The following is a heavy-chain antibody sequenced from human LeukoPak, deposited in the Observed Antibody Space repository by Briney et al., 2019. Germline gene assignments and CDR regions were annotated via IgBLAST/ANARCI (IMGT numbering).Heavy chain of an antibody. D-gene: IGHD1-26*01. CDR1: GFTFDDYT. J-gene: IGHJ4*02. CDR2: ISWDGGST. V-gene: IGHV3-43*01. Sequence: GGSLRLSCAASGFTFDDYTMHWVRQAPGKGLEWVSLISWDGGSTYYADSVKGRFTISRDNSKNSLYLQMNSLRTEDTALYYCAKDIPLDSGLDYWGQGTLVTVSS. CDR3: AKDIPLDSGLDY.